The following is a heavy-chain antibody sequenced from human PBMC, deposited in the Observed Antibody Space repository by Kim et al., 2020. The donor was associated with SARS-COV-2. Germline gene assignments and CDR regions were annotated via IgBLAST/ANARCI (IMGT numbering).Heavy chain of an antibody. CDR2: ISGSGGST. D-gene: IGHD3-22*01. CDR3: AKGGYYDSSGYWDWYFDL. J-gene: IGHJ2*01. Sequence: GGSLRLSCAASGFTFSSYAMSWVRQAPGKGLEWVSAISGSGGSTYYADSVKGRFTISRDNSKNTLYLQMNSLRAEDTAVYYCAKGGYYDSSGYWDWYFDLWGRGTLVTVSS. V-gene: IGHV3-23*01. CDR1: GFTFSSYA.